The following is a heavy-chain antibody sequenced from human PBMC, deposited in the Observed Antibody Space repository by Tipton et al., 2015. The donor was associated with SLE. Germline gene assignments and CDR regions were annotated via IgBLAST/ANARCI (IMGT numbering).Heavy chain of an antibody. D-gene: IGHD3-10*01. Sequence: TLSLTCTVSGGPISSGDYYWSWIRQPPGKGLEWIGYIYYSGSTYYNPSLKSRVTISVDTSKNQFSLKLSSVTAADTAVYYCASPLLWFGENYMDVWGKGTTVTVSS. CDR2: IYYSGST. CDR3: ASPLLWFGENYMDV. J-gene: IGHJ6*03. CDR1: GGPISSGDYY. V-gene: IGHV4-30-4*01.